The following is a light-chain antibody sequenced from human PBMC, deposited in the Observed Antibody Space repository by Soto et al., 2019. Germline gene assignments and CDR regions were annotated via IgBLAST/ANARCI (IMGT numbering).Light chain of an antibody. Sequence: QSVLTQPPSASGSPGQSVTISCTGTSSDVGGHNFVSWYQQHPGKAPKFLIYEVTKRPSGVHDRFSGSKSGITASLTVSGLQADDEAYYYCSAYAGNNNPVIFGGGTKLTVL. V-gene: IGLV2-8*01. CDR2: EVT. CDR1: SSDVGGHNF. J-gene: IGLJ2*01. CDR3: SAYAGNNNPVI.